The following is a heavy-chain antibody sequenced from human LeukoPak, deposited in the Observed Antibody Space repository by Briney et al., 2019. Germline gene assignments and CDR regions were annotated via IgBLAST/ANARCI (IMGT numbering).Heavy chain of an antibody. CDR1: GGSISSYY. Sequence: SETLSPTCTVSGGSISSYYWSWIRQPPGKGLEWIGYIYYSGSTNYNPSLKSRVTISVDTSKNQFSLKLSSVTATDTAVYYCARESYYDSSGYYTDYWGQGTLVTVSS. CDR2: IYYSGST. CDR3: ARESYYDSSGYYTDY. J-gene: IGHJ4*02. D-gene: IGHD3-22*01. V-gene: IGHV4-59*01.